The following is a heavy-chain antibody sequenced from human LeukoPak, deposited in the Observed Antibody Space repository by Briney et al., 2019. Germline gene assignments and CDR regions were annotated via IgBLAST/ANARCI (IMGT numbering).Heavy chain of an antibody. CDR3: ARLDIATRRSFDY. Sequence: GGSLRLSCAASGFTFSSYWMSWVRQAPGKGLEWVANIKQDGSEKYYVDSVEGRFTISRDNAKNSLYLQMNSLRAEDTAVYYCARLDIATRRSFDYWGQGTLVTVSS. CDR1: GFTFSSYW. CDR2: IKQDGSEK. J-gene: IGHJ4*02. V-gene: IGHV3-7*01. D-gene: IGHD5-12*01.